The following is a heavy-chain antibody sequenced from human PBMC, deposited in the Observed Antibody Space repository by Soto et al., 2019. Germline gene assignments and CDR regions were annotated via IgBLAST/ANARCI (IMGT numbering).Heavy chain of an antibody. J-gene: IGHJ6*02. D-gene: IGHD2-21*02. CDR1: GLSLSTTGVG. Sequence: QITLKESGPTLVKPTQTLTLTCTFSGLSLSTTGVGVGWIRQPPGKALEWLALIYWDDDKRYSPSLKSRLTIPKDTSKNXVXLXMXNMDPVDTATYYCVQSRCGGDCLQSYSSHSYYGLDVWGQGTTVTVSS. CDR3: VQSRCGGDCLQSYSSHSYYGLDV. V-gene: IGHV2-5*02. CDR2: IYWDDDK.